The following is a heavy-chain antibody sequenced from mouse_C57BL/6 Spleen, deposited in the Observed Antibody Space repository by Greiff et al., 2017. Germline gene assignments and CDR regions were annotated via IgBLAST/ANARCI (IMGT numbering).Heavy chain of an antibody. V-gene: IGHV1-39*01. J-gene: IGHJ3*01. CDR2: INPNYGTT. CDR3: ARPPPAQATAWFAY. D-gene: IGHD3-2*02. CDR1: GYSFTDYN. Sequence: EVKLVESGPELVKPGASVKISCKASGYSFTDYNMNWVKQSNGKSLEWIGVINPNYGTTSYNQKFKGKATLTVDQSSSTAYMQLNSLTSEDSAVYYCARPPPAQATAWFAYWGQGTLVTVSA.